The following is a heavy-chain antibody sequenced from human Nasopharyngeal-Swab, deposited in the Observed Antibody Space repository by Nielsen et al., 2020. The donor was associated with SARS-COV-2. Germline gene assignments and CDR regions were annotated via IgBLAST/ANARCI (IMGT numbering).Heavy chain of an antibody. Sequence: ASVNVSCKASGYILIDYAIHWVRQAPGQRPEFMGWINAGKGNTIYSQKFQGRVRISRDTSANTVYMELNRLRSEDTAVYYCARVPAVAASRIDYWGQGTLVTVSS. CDR2: INAGKGNT. J-gene: IGHJ4*02. CDR1: GYILIDYA. CDR3: ARVPAVAASRIDY. D-gene: IGHD6-19*01. V-gene: IGHV1-3*01.